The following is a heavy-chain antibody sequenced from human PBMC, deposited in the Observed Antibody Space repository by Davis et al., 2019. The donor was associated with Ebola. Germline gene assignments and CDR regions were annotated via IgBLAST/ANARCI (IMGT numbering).Heavy chain of an antibody. V-gene: IGHV4-34*01. J-gene: IGHJ6*02. Sequence: GSLRLSCAVYGGSLSGYYWSWIRQPPGKGLEWIGEINHSGSTNYNPSLKSRVTISVDTSKNQFSLKLSSVTAADTAVYYCARGDWLYYYGMDVWGQGTTVTVSS. CDR2: INHSGST. CDR3: ARGDWLYYYGMDV. D-gene: IGHD2-21*01. CDR1: GGSLSGYY.